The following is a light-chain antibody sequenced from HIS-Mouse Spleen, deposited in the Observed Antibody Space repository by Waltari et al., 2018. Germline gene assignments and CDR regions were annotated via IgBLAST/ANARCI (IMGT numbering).Light chain of an antibody. Sequence: QSALTQPASVSGSPGQSITISCTGTSSDLGGYTYVSWYQQPPGKAPKLMIYEVSNRPSGVSNRFSGSKSGNTASLTISGLQAEDEADYYCSSYTSSSSWVFGGGTKLTVL. CDR2: EVS. CDR1: SSDLGGYTY. CDR3: SSYTSSSSWV. J-gene: IGLJ3*02. V-gene: IGLV2-14*01.